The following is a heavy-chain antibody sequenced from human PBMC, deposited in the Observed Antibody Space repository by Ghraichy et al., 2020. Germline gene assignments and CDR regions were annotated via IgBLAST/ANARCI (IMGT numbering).Heavy chain of an antibody. CDR2: IYYSGST. D-gene: IGHD2-15*01. CDR3: ARVNPLYCSGGSWGLCMDV. V-gene: IGHV4-61*01. CDR1: GGSVCSGSYY. Sequence: SETLSLTCTVSGGSVCSGSYYWSWIRQPPGKGLEWIGYIYYSGSTNYNPSLKSRVTISVDTSKNQFSLKLSSVTAADTAVYYCARVNPLYCSGGSWGLCMDVWGQGTTVTVSS. J-gene: IGHJ6*02.